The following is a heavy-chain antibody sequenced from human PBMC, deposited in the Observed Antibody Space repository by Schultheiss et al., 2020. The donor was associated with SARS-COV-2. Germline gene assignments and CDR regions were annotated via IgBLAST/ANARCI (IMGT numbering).Heavy chain of an antibody. CDR2: ISYDGSNK. V-gene: IGHV3-30-3*01. CDR3: ARDCTNGVCPLEGMDV. CDR1: GFTFSSYA. D-gene: IGHD2-8*01. Sequence: GGSLRLSCAASGFTFSSYAMHWVRQAPGKGLEWVAVISYDGSNKYYADSVKGRFTISRDNSKNTLYLQMNSLRAEDTAVYYCARDCTNGVCPLEGMDVWGQGTTVTVSS. J-gene: IGHJ6*02.